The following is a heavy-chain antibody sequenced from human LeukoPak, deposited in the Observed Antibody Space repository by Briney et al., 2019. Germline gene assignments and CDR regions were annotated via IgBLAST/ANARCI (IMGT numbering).Heavy chain of an antibody. V-gene: IGHV6-1*01. CDR3: ARGYYASGFDP. D-gene: IGHD3-10*01. CDR1: GDSVSSNSAI. CDR2: TYYRSKWYY. Sequence: SQTLSLTCAISGDSVSSNSAIWNWIRLSPSRGLEWLGRTYYRSKWYYDYAVSVKSRITVNPGTSKNQFSLQLNSVTPEDSALYYCARGYYASGFDPWGQGTLVTVSS. J-gene: IGHJ5*02.